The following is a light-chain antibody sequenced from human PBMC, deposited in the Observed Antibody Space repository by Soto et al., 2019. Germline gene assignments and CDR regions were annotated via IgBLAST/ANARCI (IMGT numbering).Light chain of an antibody. CDR3: MQGTHWPIT. CDR2: DAT. J-gene: IGKJ5*01. CDR1: QTIGAN. Sequence: DIQMTQFPSSLSASVGDRVTITCRASQTIGANLNWYRQKPGKAPTLLIYDATTLQSGVPSRFSGSGSGTDFALKISRVEAEDVGVYYCMQGTHWPITFGQGTRLEIK. V-gene: IGKV1-39*01.